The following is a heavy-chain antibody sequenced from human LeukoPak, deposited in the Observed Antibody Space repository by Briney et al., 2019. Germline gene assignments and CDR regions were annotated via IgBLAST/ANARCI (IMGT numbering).Heavy chain of an antibody. J-gene: IGHJ3*02. CDR3: ARVAGGYGDYALRADAFDI. CDR2: ISSRSSYI. D-gene: IGHD4-17*01. V-gene: IGHV3-21*01. Sequence: GGSLRLSCAASGFTFSSYSMNWVRQAPGKGLEWVSSISSRSSYIYYADSVKGRFTISRDNAKNSLYLQMNSLRAEDTAVYYCARVAGGYGDYALRADAFDIWGQGTMVTVSS. CDR1: GFTFSSYS.